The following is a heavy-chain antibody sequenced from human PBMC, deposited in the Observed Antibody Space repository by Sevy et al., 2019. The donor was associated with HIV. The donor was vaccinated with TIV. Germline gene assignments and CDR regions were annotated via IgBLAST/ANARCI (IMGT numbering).Heavy chain of an antibody. CDR2: INSDGSST. Sequence: GGSLRLSCAASGFTFSSYWMHWVRQAPGKGLVWVSRINSDGSSTRYADSVKGRFTISRDNAKNTLYLQMNSLRAEDTAVYYCARDGRDGYDFWSGYRGKYYYYGMDVWGQGTTVTVSS. D-gene: IGHD3-3*01. CDR3: ARDGRDGYDFWSGYRGKYYYYGMDV. V-gene: IGHV3-74*01. J-gene: IGHJ6*02. CDR1: GFTFSSYW.